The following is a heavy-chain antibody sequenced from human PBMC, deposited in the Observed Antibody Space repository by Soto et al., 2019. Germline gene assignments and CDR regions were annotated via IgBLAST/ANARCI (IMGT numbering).Heavy chain of an antibody. CDR2: ISAYNGNT. CDR3: ARGPYYYDSSGGDYYGMDV. D-gene: IGHD3-22*01. CDR1: GYTFTSYG. Sequence: ASVKVSCKASGYTFTSYGISWVRQAPGQGLEWMGWISAYNGNTNYAQKLQGRVTMTTDTSTSTAYMELRSLRSDDTGVYYCARGPYYYDSSGGDYYGMDVWGQGTTVNVSS. V-gene: IGHV1-18*01. J-gene: IGHJ6*02.